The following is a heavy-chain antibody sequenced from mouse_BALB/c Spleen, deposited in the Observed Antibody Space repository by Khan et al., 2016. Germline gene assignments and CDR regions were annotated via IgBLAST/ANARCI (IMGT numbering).Heavy chain of an antibody. CDR2: ISTYYGDA. D-gene: IGHD1-1*01. CDR3: ARGATGVVDY. J-gene: IGHJ2*01. Sequence: QVQLKQSGAELVRPGVSVKISCRGSGYTFTDYAMHWVKQSHAKSLEWIGVISTYYGDASYNQKFKGKATMTVDKSSSTAYMELARLTSEDSASYYCARGATGVVDYWGQGTTLTVSS. CDR1: GYTFTDYA. V-gene: IGHV1S137*01.